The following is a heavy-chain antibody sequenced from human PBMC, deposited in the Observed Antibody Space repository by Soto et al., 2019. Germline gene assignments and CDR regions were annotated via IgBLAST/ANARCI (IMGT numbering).Heavy chain of an antibody. CDR2: IGVYNGKT. CDR3: SRARYCTSPSGYNHYYYGMDI. D-gene: IGHD2-2*02. V-gene: IGHV1-18*04. J-gene: IGHJ6*02. CDR1: GYTFTKYG. Sequence: QEQLVQSGGEVKKPGASVRVSCKASGYTFTKYGITWVRQAPGQGLEWMGWIGVYNGKTNYARKLQGRVIMTADTSASTAYMELRSLRSDDTAVYYCSRARYCTSPSGYNHYYYGMDIWGQGTTVSVSS.